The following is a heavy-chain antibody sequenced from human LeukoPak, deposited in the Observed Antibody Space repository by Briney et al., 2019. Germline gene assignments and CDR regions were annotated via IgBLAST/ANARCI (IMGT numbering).Heavy chain of an antibody. CDR2: INHSGST. V-gene: IGHV4-34*01. Sequence: SETLSLTCAVYGGSFSGYYWSWIRQPPGKGLEWIGEINHSGSTNYNPSLKSRVTISVDTSKNQFSLKLSSVTAADTAVYYCARHVGAGAYGSGSYFMDYWGQGTLVTVSS. CDR3: ARHVGAGAYGSGSYFMDY. D-gene: IGHD3-10*01. CDR1: GGSFSGYY. J-gene: IGHJ4*02.